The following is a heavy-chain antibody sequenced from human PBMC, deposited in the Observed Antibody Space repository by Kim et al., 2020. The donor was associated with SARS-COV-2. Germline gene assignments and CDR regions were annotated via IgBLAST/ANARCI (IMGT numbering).Heavy chain of an antibody. D-gene: IGHD3-10*01. Sequence: SETLSLTCAVYGGSFSGYYWSWIRQPPGKGLEWIGEINHSGSTNYNPSPKSRATITVDTSKNQFPLKLSPVPAADTAVDYCASSSMVRGGIIVNACGDYWREGGLVGDSS. J-gene: IGHJ4*02. CDR1: GGSFSGYY. V-gene: IGHV4-34*01. CDR3: ASSSMVRGGIIVNACGDY. CDR2: INHSGST.